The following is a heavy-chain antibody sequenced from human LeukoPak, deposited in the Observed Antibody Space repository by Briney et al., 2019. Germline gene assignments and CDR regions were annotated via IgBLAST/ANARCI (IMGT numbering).Heavy chain of an antibody. Sequence: ASVKVSCKASGYTFTSYYIHWVRQAPGQGLEWMGIIYPGGGSTSYAQKFQGRVTMTRDMSTSTVYMELSSLRSEDTAAYYCARGPRITLIQGGQWYYYMDVWGKGTTVTISS. CDR2: IYPGGGST. CDR1: GYTFTSYY. CDR3: ARGPRITLIQGGQWYYYMDV. J-gene: IGHJ6*03. D-gene: IGHD3-10*01. V-gene: IGHV1-46*01.